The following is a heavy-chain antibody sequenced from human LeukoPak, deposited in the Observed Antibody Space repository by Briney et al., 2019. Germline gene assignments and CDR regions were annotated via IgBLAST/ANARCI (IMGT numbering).Heavy chain of an antibody. CDR2: IYSGGNI. V-gene: IGHV3-53*01. CDR1: GFTVSSTY. J-gene: IGHJ4*02. D-gene: IGHD2-15*01. CDR3: ASRHCSGGGCYFAGADPFDY. Sequence: GGSLRLSCAASGFTVSSTYMSWVRQAPGKGLEWVSVIYSGGNIYYIDSVKGRFTISRDTSKNTLYLQMNSLRVEDTAVYYRASRHCSGGGCYFAGADPFDYWGQGTLVTVSS.